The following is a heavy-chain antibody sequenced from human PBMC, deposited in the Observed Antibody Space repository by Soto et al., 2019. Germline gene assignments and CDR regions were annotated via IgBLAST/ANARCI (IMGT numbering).Heavy chain of an antibody. CDR2: LNQDGSEI. CDR1: GFSFSHHW. J-gene: IGHJ4*03. Sequence: EVQVVESGGGLVQPGGSLRLSCAASGFSFSHHWMTWVRQAPGKGLEWVASLNQDGSEIYYVDSAKGRFTISRDNAKNSLYLQMNVLRAEDTAVYYCIPRGDWGHGNLVSVSS. D-gene: IGHD3-16*01. CDR3: IPRGD. V-gene: IGHV3-7*05.